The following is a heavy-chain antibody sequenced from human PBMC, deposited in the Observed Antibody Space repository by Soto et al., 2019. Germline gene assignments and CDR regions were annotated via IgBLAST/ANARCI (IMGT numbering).Heavy chain of an antibody. J-gene: IGHJ6*03. D-gene: IGHD2-8*01. CDR3: LAMALGYNVDV. CDR1: GFTFNTCG. Sequence: QVQLVESGGGVVQPGGSPRLSCVTSGFTFNTCGMNWVRQSPGKGLEWVALISRDGRDKYYADSVKGRFTISRDNSKNTLFLQMNSLRTEDSAVYYCLAMALGYNVDVWGKGTTVTVSS. CDR2: ISRDGRDK. V-gene: IGHV3-30*03.